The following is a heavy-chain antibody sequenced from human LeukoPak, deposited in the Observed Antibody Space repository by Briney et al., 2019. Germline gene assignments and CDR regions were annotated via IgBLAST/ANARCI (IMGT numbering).Heavy chain of an antibody. D-gene: IGHD3-22*01. CDR1: GGSISSGSYY. CDR3: AREAGITMIVVVITD. CDR2: IYTSGST. V-gene: IGHV4-61*02. J-gene: IGHJ4*02. Sequence: SETLSLTCTVSGGSISSGSYYWSWIRQPAGTGLEWIGRIYTSGSTNYNPSLKSRVTISVDTSKNQFSLKLSSVTAADTAVYYCAREAGITMIVVVITDWGQGTLVTVSS.